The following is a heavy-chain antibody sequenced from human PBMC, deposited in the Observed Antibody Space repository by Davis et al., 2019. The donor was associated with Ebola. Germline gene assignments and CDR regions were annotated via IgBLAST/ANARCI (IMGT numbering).Heavy chain of an antibody. CDR1: GYTFTSYA. Sequence: ASVKVSCKASGYTFTSYAMHWVRQAPGQRLEWMGWINAGNGNTKYSLKFQGRVTITRDTSASTAYMELSSLRSEDTAVYYCARAALAATRSSWFDPWGQGTLVTVSS. CDR3: ARAALAATRSSWFDP. J-gene: IGHJ5*02. CDR2: INAGNGNT. D-gene: IGHD6-13*01. V-gene: IGHV1-3*01.